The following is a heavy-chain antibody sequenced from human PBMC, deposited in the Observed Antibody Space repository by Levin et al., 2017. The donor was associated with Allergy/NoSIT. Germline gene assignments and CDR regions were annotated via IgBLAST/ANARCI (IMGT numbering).Heavy chain of an antibody. CDR1: GYTLTELP. V-gene: IGHV1-24*01. CDR2: FDPEDGET. CDR3: ASTFRRLVVPDADTPYYYFYGMDV. D-gene: IGHD2-2*01. J-gene: IGHJ6*02. Sequence: GASVKVSCKVPGYTLTELPMHWVRQAPGKGLEWMGGFDPEDGETIYAQKFQGRVTMTEDTSTYTAYMELSSLRSEDTAVYYCASTFRRLVVPDADTPYYYFYGMDVWGQGTTVTVSS.